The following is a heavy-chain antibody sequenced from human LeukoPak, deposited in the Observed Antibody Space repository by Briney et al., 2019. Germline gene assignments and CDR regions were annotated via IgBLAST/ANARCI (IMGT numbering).Heavy chain of an antibody. D-gene: IGHD3-10*01. CDR3: ARGRGTTMVRGVITNYFDL. Sequence: ASVKVSCRASGYTFTAHYIHWVRQAPGQGLEWMGWIDPNSGGTNYAQKFLGSATMTGDTSINTAFMELSRLRSDDTAIYYCARGRGTTMVRGVITNYFDLWGRGSLVTVSS. CDR2: IDPNSGGT. V-gene: IGHV1-2*02. J-gene: IGHJ2*01. CDR1: GYTFTAHY.